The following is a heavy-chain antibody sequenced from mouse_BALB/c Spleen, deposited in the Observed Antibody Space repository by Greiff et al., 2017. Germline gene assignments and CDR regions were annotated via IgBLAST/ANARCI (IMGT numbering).Heavy chain of an antibody. Sequence: QVQLQQSGAELVRPGVSVKISCKGSGYTFTDYAMHWVKQSHAKSLEWIGVISTYYGDASYNQKFKGKATMTVDKSSSTAYMELARLTSEDSAIYYCASGDYGSSLWYFDVWGAGTTVTVSS. CDR3: ASGDYGSSLWYFDV. CDR1: GYTFTDYA. V-gene: IGHV1S137*01. J-gene: IGHJ1*01. CDR2: ISTYYGDA. D-gene: IGHD1-1*01.